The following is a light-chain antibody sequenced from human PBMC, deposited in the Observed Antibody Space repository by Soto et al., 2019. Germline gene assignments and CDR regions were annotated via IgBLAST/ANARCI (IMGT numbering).Light chain of an antibody. V-gene: IGKV3-20*01. CDR2: GAS. CDR3: QQYGGSHQT. J-gene: IGKJ1*01. CDR1: QSVRSAY. Sequence: EIGLTQSPGTLSLFPGERATLSFRASQSVRSAYLAWYQQKPGQAPRLLIYGASSRATAVPDRFSGSGSGTDFTLTIRRLEPEDFAVYYCQQYGGSHQTFGPGHKVEI.